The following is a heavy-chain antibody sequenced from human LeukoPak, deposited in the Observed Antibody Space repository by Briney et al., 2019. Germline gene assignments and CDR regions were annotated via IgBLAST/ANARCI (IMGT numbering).Heavy chain of an antibody. CDR1: GFTFSSSG. D-gene: IGHD6-13*01. V-gene: IGHV3-21*01. Sequence: AGGSLRLSCAASGFTFSSSGMHWVRQAPGKGLEWVSSISSSSSYIYYADSVKGRFTISRDNAKNSLYLQMNSLRAEDTAVYYCAREGAAAERNWFDPWGQGTLVTVSS. CDR2: ISSSSSYI. J-gene: IGHJ5*02. CDR3: AREGAAAERNWFDP.